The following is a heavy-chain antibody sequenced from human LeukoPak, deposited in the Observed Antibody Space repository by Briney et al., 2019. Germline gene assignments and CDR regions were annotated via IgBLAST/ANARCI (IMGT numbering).Heavy chain of an antibody. CDR2: ISTSGSNI. CDR3: STAKFDY. Sequence: GGSLRLSRAASGFTLSSYSINWVRQAPGKGLEWVSYISTSGSNIYYADSVRGRFSISRVNAKNSLYLQMNSLRAEDTAVYYCSTAKFDYWGQGTLVTVSS. J-gene: IGHJ4*02. V-gene: IGHV3-48*01. CDR1: GFTLSSYS.